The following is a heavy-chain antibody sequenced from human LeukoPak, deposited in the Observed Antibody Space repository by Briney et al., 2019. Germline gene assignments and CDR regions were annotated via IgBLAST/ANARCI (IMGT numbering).Heavy chain of an antibody. CDR1: GFTFSTYW. CDR3: ARCGLYYDFWSGYYNYYYYMDV. D-gene: IGHD3-3*01. CDR2: IKQDGSEK. J-gene: IGHJ6*03. V-gene: IGHV3-7*01. Sequence: GGSLRLSCAASGFTFSTYWMSWFRQAPGKGLEWVANIKQDGSEKYYVDSVKGRFTISRDNAKNSLYLQMNSLRAEDTAVYYCARCGLYYDFWSGYYNYYYYMDVWGKGTTVTVSS.